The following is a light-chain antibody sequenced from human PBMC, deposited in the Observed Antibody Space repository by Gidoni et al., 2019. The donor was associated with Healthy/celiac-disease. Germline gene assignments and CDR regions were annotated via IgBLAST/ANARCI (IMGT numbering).Light chain of an antibody. Sequence: QRVTISCTGSSSNIGAGYDVHWYQQLPGTAPKLLSYGNRNRPSGVPDRFSGSKSGTSASLAITGLQAEDEADYYCQSYDSSPHWVFGGGTKLTVL. V-gene: IGLV1-40*01. J-gene: IGLJ3*02. CDR3: QSYDSSPHWV. CDR2: GNR. CDR1: SSNIGAGYD.